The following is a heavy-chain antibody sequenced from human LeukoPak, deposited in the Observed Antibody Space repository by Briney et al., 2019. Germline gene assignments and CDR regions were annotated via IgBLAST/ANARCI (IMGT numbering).Heavy chain of an antibody. D-gene: IGHD3-22*01. CDR3: TTDRVTMIVVAAPDY. J-gene: IGHJ4*02. CDR2: IKSKTDGGTT. Sequence: GGSLRLSCAASGLTFSSHWMHWVRQAPGKGLEWVGRIKSKTDGGTTDYAAPVKGRFTISRDDSKNALYLQMNSLKTEDTAVYYCTTDRVTMIVVAAPDYWGQGTLVTVSS. CDR1: GLTFSSHW. V-gene: IGHV3-15*01.